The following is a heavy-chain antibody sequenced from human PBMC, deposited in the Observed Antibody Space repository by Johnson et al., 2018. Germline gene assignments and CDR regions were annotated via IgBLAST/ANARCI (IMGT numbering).Heavy chain of an antibody. CDR2: IRSKAYGGTT. V-gene: IGHV3-49*03. J-gene: IGHJ3*02. Sequence: VQLQESGGGLVQPGRSLRLSCTASGFIFGDYAMSWFRQAPGKGLEWVGFIRSKAYGGTTEYAASVKGRFTISRDDSKSIAYLQMNSLKTEDTAGYYCTRDVLRFLEWSRTAFDIWGQGTMVTVSS. CDR1: GFIFGDYA. D-gene: IGHD3-3*01. CDR3: TRDVLRFLEWSRTAFDI.